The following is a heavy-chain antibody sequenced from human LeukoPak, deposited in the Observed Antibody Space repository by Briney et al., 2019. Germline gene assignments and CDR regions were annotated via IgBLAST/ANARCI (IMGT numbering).Heavy chain of an antibody. CDR2: IIPILGIA. V-gene: IGHV1-69*04. CDR1: GGTFSSYA. CDR3: AREPRDGYNEDAFDI. D-gene: IGHD5-12*01. Sequence: SVKVSCKACGGTFSSYAISWVRQAPGQGLEWMGRIIPILGIANYAQKFQGRVTITADKSTSTAYMELSSLRSEDTAVYYCAREPRDGYNEDAFDIWGQGTMVTVSS. J-gene: IGHJ3*02.